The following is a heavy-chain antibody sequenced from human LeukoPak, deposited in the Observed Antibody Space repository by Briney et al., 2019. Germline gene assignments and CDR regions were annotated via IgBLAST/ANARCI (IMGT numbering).Heavy chain of an antibody. J-gene: IGHJ6*03. Sequence: PSETLSLTCNVSGDSISSSTYYWGWIRQPPGKGLEWIASMHYSGSTYYNPSLKSRVTISVDMSENQFSLKLSSVTAADTAVYYCANSYGRRGPNYYYYYYVDVWGKGTTVTVSS. CDR2: MHYSGST. CDR3: ANSYGRRGPNYYYYYYVDV. D-gene: IGHD5-18*01. CDR1: GDSISSSTYY. V-gene: IGHV4-39*07.